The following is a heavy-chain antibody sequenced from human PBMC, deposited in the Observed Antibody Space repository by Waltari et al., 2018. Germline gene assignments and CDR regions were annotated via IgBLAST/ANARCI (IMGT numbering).Heavy chain of an antibody. CDR2: INHSGST. J-gene: IGHJ6*02. V-gene: IGHV4-34*01. Sequence: QVQLQQWGAGLLKPSETLSLTCAVYGGSFSGYYWSWIRQPPGKGLEWIGEINHSGSTNDNPSLKSRVTISVDTSKNQFSLKLSSVTAADTAVYYCARGEYYYDSSGYHYGMDVWGQGTTVTVSS. CDR1: GGSFSGYY. CDR3: ARGEYYYDSSGYHYGMDV. D-gene: IGHD3-22*01.